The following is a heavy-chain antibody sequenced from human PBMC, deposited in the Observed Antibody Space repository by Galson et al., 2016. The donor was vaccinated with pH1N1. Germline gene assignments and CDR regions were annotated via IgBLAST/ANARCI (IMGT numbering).Heavy chain of an antibody. V-gene: IGHV3-48*04. CDR2: ISGDSTRI. Sequence: SLRLSCAASTFTFSRRGMNWVRRAPGKGLEWISYISGDSTRIFYADSVKGRFTISRDNAKNSLYPHMNSLRVEDTAVYYCVRDDYESWSGYDAFDIWGQGTMVTVSS. CDR1: TFTFSRRG. CDR3: VRDDYESWSGYDAFDI. D-gene: IGHD3-3*01. J-gene: IGHJ3*02.